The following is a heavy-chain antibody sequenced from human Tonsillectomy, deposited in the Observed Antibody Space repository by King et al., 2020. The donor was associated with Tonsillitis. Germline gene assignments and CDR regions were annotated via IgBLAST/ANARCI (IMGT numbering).Heavy chain of an antibody. Sequence: VQLVESGGGVVQPGRSLRLSCAASGFTFSNYGMHWVRQAPGKGLEGVAVIGYDGSNKYYADSVKGRFTISRDNSQNTLYLQMNSLRAEDTAVYYCARDRINSTYCGGDCWLSGVLDYWGQGTLVTGSS. D-gene: IGHD2-21*01. CDR1: GFTFSNYG. CDR3: ARDRINSTYCGGDCWLSGVLDY. CDR2: IGYDGSNK. V-gene: IGHV3-33*01. J-gene: IGHJ4*02.